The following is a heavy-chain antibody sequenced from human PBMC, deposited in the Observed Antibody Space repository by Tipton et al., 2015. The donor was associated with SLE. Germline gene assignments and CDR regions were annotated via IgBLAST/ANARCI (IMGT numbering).Heavy chain of an antibody. CDR2: IKEDGSEK. J-gene: IGHJ4*02. V-gene: IGHV3-7*01. Sequence: GSLRLSCAASGFTFSSYSMNWVRQAPGKGLEWVANIKEDGSEKHYVDSVKDRLTISRDNAKNSLYLQMNSLRAEDTAVYYCARGKYYFDYWGQGALVTVSS. CDR3: ARGKYYFDY. CDR1: GFTFSSYS. D-gene: IGHD2/OR15-2a*01.